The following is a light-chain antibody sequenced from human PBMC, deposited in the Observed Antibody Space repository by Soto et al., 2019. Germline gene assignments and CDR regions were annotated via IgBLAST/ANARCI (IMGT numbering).Light chain of an antibody. J-gene: IGLJ1*01. V-gene: IGLV2-14*03. CDR2: HVT. Sequence: QSVLSHPASLSGSDAELITTSCTVTRTHSGAYDYVSWFQQHPGKAPNLMIYHVTYRPSGVSNRFSGSKSGNTASLPISRLQAEDEADYYCIPYTSSSTLYVF. CDR3: IPYTSSSTLYV. CDR1: RTHSGAYDY.